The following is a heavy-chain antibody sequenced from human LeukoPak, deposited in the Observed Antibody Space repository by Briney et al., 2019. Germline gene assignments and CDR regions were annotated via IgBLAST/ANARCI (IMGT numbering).Heavy chain of an antibody. Sequence: GGSLRLSCAASGFIFNKYWMSWVRQAPGKGLEWVANIKLDGSEKNYVDSVKGRFTISRDNTKNSLYLQMNSLRAEDTAVFYCARDQYDTWSRRGNFDSWGQGTLVIVSS. CDR3: ARDQYDTWSRRGNFDS. V-gene: IGHV3-7*03. CDR2: IKLDGSEK. J-gene: IGHJ4*02. D-gene: IGHD3-3*01. CDR1: GFIFNKYW.